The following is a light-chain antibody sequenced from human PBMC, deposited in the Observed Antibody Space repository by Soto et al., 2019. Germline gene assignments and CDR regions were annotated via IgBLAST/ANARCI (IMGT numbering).Light chain of an antibody. J-gene: IGKJ5*01. Sequence: EIVMTQSPATLSVSPGERATLSCWASQSVSSNLAWHQQKPGQAPRILMYDASTRATGIPARFSSSGSGREFTRTISSLQSEDFAVYYCQQYHNWPITFGQGTRLEIK. CDR3: QQYHNWPIT. V-gene: IGKV3-15*01. CDR1: QSVSSN. CDR2: DAS.